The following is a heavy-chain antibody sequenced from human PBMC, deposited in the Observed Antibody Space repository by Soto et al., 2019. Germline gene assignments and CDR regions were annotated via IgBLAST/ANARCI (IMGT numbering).Heavy chain of an antibody. V-gene: IGHV1-69*15. J-gene: IGHJ4*02. CDR2: IIPIFGTT. CDR1: GGTFSSYA. Sequence: QVQLVQSGAEVKKPGSSVKVSCKASGGTFSSYAISWVRQAPGQGLEWMGRIIPIFGTTNYAQRFQGRVTVAADLTTHTAYLELSSMVSEVTAVYFCARGCSSWPYFDYWGQGTLVTASS. CDR3: ARGCSSWPYFDY. D-gene: IGHD6-13*01.